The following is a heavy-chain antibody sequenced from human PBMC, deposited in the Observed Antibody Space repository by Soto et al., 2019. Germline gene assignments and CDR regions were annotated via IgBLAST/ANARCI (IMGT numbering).Heavy chain of an antibody. CDR1: GFTFSDYA. Sequence: GGSLRLSCAAFGFTFSDYAIHWVRQAPGKGLEWVAVISYDGSKKYYSDSVKGRFTISRDTSKKTLYLHMNGLRAEDTAVYYCARDQYYDVWSGRPYSYYGMDVWGQGTKVTVSS. V-gene: IGHV3-30*17. CDR3: ARDQYYDVWSGRPYSYYGMDV. D-gene: IGHD3-3*01. CDR2: ISYDGSKK. J-gene: IGHJ6*02.